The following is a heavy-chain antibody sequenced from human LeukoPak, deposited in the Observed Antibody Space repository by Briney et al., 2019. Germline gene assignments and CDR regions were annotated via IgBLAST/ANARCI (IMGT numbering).Heavy chain of an antibody. D-gene: IGHD3-10*01. V-gene: IGHV4-30-4*08. CDR3: ARAPMVRGTKLNYYMDV. Sequence: SETLSLTCTVSGGSISSGDYYWSWIRQPPGKGLEWIGYIYYSGSTYYNPSLKSRVTMSVDTSKNQFSLKLSSVTAADTAVYYCARAPMVRGTKLNYYMDVWGKGTTVTVSS. J-gene: IGHJ6*03. CDR2: IYYSGST. CDR1: GGSISSGDYY.